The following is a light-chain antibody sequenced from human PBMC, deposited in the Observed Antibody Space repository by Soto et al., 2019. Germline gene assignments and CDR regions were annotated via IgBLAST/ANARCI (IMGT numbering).Light chain of an antibody. CDR3: QHYDSHRGS. V-gene: IGKV1-5*01. J-gene: IGKJ2*01. CDR1: QSVSTW. CDR2: EAS. Sequence: DIQMTQSPSILSASVGDSVTISCRASQSVSTWLAWYQQKPGKAPKLLIFEASTLARGVPSTFSGSGSGTEFTLTISSLQPDDFATYYCQHYDSHRGSFGQGTKLEIK.